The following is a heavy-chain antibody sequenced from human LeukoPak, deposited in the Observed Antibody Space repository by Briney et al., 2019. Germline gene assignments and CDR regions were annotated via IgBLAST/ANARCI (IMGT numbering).Heavy chain of an antibody. Sequence: PGGSLRLSCAASGFTFSTYWMTWVRQAPGKGLEWVANIKEDGSEKYYVDSVKGRFTISRDNAKDSLYLQMNSLRAEDTAVYYCSLGVYYLDYWGQGTLATVSS. CDR3: SLGVYYLDY. J-gene: IGHJ4*02. V-gene: IGHV3-7*02. D-gene: IGHD2-8*01. CDR1: GFTFSTYW. CDR2: IKEDGSEK.